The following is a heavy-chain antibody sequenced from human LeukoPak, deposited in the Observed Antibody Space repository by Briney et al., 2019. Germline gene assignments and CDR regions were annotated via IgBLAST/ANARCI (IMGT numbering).Heavy chain of an antibody. CDR3: ARTPRGYDYVWGSYRVYFDY. J-gene: IGHJ4*03. Sequence: GGSLRLSCAASGFTFSSYWMSWVRQAPGKGQEWVANIKQDGSEKYYVDSVKGRFTISRDNAKNSLYLQMNSLRAEDTAVYYCARTPRGYDYVWGSYRVYFDYWGHGTLVAVSS. CDR2: IKQDGSEK. V-gene: IGHV3-7*01. D-gene: IGHD3-16*01. CDR1: GFTFSSYW.